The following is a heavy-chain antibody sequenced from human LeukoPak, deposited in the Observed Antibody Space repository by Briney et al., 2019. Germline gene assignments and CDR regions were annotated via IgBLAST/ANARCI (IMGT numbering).Heavy chain of an antibody. CDR3: ARGQLGSGMDDP. CDR1: GGSFSGYY. CDR2: INHSGST. D-gene: IGHD3-10*01. V-gene: IGHV4-34*01. J-gene: IGHJ5*02. Sequence: SSETLSLTCAVYGGSFSGYYWSWIRQPPGKGLEWIGEINHSGSTKYNPPLKSRVTMSVDTSKNQFSLKLSSVTAADTAVYYCARGQLGSGMDDPWGQGTRVTVSS.